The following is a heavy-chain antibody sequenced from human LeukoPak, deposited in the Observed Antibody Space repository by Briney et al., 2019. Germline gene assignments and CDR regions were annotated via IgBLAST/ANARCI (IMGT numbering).Heavy chain of an antibody. CDR2: ISAYNGNT. Sequence: ASVKVSCKASGCTFTSYGISWVRQAPGQGLEWMGGISAYNGNTNYAQKLQGRVTMTTDTSTSTAYMELRSLRSDDTAVYYCARVYVGGLLRDFDCVPQGGYYYMDVWGKGTTVTVSS. CDR3: ARVYVGGLLRDFDCVPQGGYYYMDV. V-gene: IGHV1-18*01. J-gene: IGHJ6*03. D-gene: IGHD3-9*01. CDR1: GCTFTSYG.